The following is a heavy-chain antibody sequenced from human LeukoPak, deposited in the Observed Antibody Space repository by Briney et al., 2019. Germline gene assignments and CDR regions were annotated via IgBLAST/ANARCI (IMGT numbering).Heavy chain of an antibody. V-gene: IGHV4-4*07. CDR3: ARDPGDIVVVPAAPGDYYMDV. CDR1: GGSIRSYY. D-gene: IGHD2-2*01. J-gene: IGHJ6*03. CDR2: IYTSGST. Sequence: SETLSLTCTVSGGSIRSYYWSWIRHPAGKGLEWIGRIYTSGSTNYNPSLKSRVTMSVDTSKNQFSLKLSSVTAADTAVYYCARDPGDIVVVPAAPGDYYMDVWGKGTTVTVSS.